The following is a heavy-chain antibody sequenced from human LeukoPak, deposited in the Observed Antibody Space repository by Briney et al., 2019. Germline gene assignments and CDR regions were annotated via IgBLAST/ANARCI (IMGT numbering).Heavy chain of an antibody. CDR2: IWSDGSNK. J-gene: IGHJ4*02. D-gene: IGHD3-22*01. CDR3: ARRAGDYSHPYDY. Sequence: GGSLRLSCAASGFTFSSYDMHWVRQAPGKGLEWVAFIWSDGSNKYYADSVKGRFTISRDNSKNTLYLQMNSLRAEDTAVYYCARRAGDYSHPYDYWGQGILVTVSS. V-gene: IGHV3-33*01. CDR1: GFTFSSYD.